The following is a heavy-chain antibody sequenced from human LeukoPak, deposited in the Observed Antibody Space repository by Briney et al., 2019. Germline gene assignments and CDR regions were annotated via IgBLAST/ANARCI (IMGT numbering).Heavy chain of an antibody. D-gene: IGHD2-2*02. J-gene: IGHJ4*02. V-gene: IGHV1-69*13. Sequence: ASVKVSCKDSGDTFNSYEITWVRQAPGQGLEWVGGIIPIFDSAKYAQKFQDRVTITAEESSNTAYTELSSLTSEDTAIYYCARGVPATIRGGSNYFDFWGQGTLVTVSS. CDR1: GDTFNSYE. CDR3: ARGVPATIRGGSNYFDF. CDR2: IIPIFDSA.